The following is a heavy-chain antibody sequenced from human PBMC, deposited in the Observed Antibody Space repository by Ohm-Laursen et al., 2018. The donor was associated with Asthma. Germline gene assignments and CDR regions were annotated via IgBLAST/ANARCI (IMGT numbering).Heavy chain of an antibody. CDR1: GFTFSSYG. CDR3: ARAGYDFWSGYKYYYGMDV. J-gene: IGHJ6*02. D-gene: IGHD3-3*01. CDR2: IWYDGSNK. V-gene: IGHV3-33*01. Sequence: SLRLSCTASGFTFSSYGMHWVRQAPGKGLEWVAVIWYDGSNKYYADSVKGRFTISRDNSKNTLYLQMNSLRAEDTAVYYCARAGYDFWSGYKYYYGMDVWGQGTTVTVSS.